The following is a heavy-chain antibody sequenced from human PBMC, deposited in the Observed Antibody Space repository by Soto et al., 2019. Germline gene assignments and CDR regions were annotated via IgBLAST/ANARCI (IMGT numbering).Heavy chain of an antibody. CDR3: AKHLGLHLDTSGYYVEAHGYDL. J-gene: IGHJ3*01. V-gene: IGHV5-10-1*01. CDR1: GYNISKFW. D-gene: IGHD3-22*01. CDR2: LDPADSYT. Sequence: EVLLLQSGAEVKKPGESLTISCKASGYNISKFWLSWVRQVPGRGLEWMGRLDPADSYTTYSPSFQGHVTMSSDKSSSTAFLQWRSLKASDTAIYYCAKHLGLHLDTSGYYVEAHGYDLWGQGTMVTVSS.